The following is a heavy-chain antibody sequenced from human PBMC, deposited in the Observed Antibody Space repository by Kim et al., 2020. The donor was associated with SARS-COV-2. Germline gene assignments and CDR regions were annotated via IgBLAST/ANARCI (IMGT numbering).Heavy chain of an antibody. J-gene: IGHJ4*02. D-gene: IGHD3-9*01. V-gene: IGHV5-51*01. CDR3: ARHQSDILTLDY. Sequence: RYSPSFQGQVTISADKSISTAYRQWSSLKASDTAMYYCARHQSDILTLDYWGQGTLVTVSS.